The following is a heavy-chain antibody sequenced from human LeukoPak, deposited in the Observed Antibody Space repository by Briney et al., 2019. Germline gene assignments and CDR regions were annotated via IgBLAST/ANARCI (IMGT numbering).Heavy chain of an antibody. CDR2: IKQDGSAK. CDR3: AGGQGFLIDY. Sequence: GGSLRLSCAASGFTFSNYWMNWVRQAPGKGLEWVANIKQDGSAKYYVDSVKGRLTISRDNAKSILYLQMNSLRAEDAAVYYCAGGQGFLIDYWGQGTLVTVSS. CDR1: GFTFSNYW. D-gene: IGHD3-3*01. V-gene: IGHV3-7*01. J-gene: IGHJ4*02.